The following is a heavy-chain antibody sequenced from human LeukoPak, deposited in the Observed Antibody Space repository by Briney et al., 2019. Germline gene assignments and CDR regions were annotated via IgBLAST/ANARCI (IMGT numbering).Heavy chain of an antibody. CDR2: FGHNGGIT. CDR3: ARADTAMVTDGMDV. V-gene: IGHV3-23*01. J-gene: IGHJ6*02. CDR1: GFTFNYYG. D-gene: IGHD5-18*01. Sequence: GGSLRLSCAASGFTFNYYGLSWVRQAPGKGLEWVSGFGHNGGITYSDSVKGRFTISRDNSKNTLFLQMISLRAEDTAVYYCARADTAMVTDGMDVWGQGTTVTVSS.